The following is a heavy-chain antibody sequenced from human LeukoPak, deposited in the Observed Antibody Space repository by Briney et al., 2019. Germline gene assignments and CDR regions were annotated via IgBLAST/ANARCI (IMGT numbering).Heavy chain of an antibody. V-gene: IGHV3-21*01. CDR2: ISSSSSYI. D-gene: IGHD5-12*01. CDR1: GFTFSSYS. J-gene: IGHJ6*03. Sequence: PGGSLRLSCAASGFTFSSYSMNWVRQAPGKGLEWVSSISSSSSYIYYADSVKGRFTISRGNAKNSLYLQMNSLRAEDTAVYYCARVGGYGYYYYYMDVWGKGTTVTVSS. CDR3: ARVGGYGYYYYYMDV.